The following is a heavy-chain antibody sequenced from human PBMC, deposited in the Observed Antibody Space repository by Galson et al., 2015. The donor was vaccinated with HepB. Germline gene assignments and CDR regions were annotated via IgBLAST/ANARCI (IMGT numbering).Heavy chain of an antibody. Sequence: SVKVSCKASGNTFTNYAIHWVRQAPGQRLEWMGWINTGNGNTKYSQKLQGRVTITRGTSASTAYMELNSLKSEDTAVYYCASEIVGDTFFEYWGQGTLVTVSS. V-gene: IGHV1-3*04. CDR2: INTGNGNT. CDR1: GNTFTNYA. D-gene: IGHD1-26*01. J-gene: IGHJ4*02. CDR3: ASEIVGDTFFEY.